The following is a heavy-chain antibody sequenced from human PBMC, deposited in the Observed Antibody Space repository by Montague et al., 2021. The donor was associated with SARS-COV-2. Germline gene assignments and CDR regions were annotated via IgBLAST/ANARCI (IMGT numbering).Heavy chain of an antibody. D-gene: IGHD6-13*01. CDR2: IWYDGSNK. J-gene: IGHJ4*02. CDR1: GFTLSSYG. CDR3: AREGYSSSWNGDYFDY. V-gene: IGHV3-33*01. Sequence: LSLSLAASGFTLSSYGMHWVRQAPGKGLEWVAVIWYDGSNKYYADSVKGRFTISRDNSKNTLYLQMNSLRAEDTAVYYCAREGYSSSWNGDYFDYWGQGTLVTVSS.